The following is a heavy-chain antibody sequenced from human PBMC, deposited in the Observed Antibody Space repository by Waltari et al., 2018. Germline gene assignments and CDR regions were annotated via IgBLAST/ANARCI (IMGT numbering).Heavy chain of an antibody. D-gene: IGHD2-15*01. CDR2: IYHSGST. J-gene: IGHJ3*02. CDR1: GYSISSGYY. V-gene: IGHV4-38-2*01. CDR3: ARPLNYSNDAFDI. Sequence: QVQLQESGPGLVKPSETLSLTCAVSGYSISSGYYWAWIRQPPGKGLEWIGSIYHSGSTYYNPSLKSRVTISVDTSKNQFSLKLSSVTAADTAVYYCARPLNYSNDAFDIWGQGTMVTVSS.